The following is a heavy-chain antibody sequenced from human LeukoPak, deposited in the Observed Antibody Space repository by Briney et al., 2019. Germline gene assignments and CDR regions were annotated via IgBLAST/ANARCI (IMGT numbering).Heavy chain of an antibody. V-gene: IGHV4-4*02. CDR1: GGSIASSYW. J-gene: IGHJ4*02. CDR2: IYHSGST. D-gene: IGHD6-19*01. CDR3: ARAGRSSGWYGRDYFDY. Sequence: SGTLSLTCAVSGGSIASSYWWTWVRQPPGKGLEWIGEIYHSGSTNYNPPLKSRVTISVDTSKNQFSLKLSSVTAADTAVYYCARAGRSSGWYGRDYFDYWGQGTLVTVSS.